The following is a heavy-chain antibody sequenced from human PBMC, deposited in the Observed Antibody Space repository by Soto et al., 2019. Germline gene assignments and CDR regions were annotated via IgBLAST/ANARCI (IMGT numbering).Heavy chain of an antibody. D-gene: IGHD5-18*01. V-gene: IGHV4-31*03. CDR1: GGSISSGGYY. CDR3: ARDSELWSMDY. Sequence: SETLSLTCTVSGGSISSGGYYWSWIRQHPGKGLEWIGYIYYSGSTYYNPSLRSRVSISVDTSKNQFSLKLRSVTAADTAVYYCARDSELWSMDYLGQGTLVTAP. CDR2: IYYSGST. J-gene: IGHJ4*02.